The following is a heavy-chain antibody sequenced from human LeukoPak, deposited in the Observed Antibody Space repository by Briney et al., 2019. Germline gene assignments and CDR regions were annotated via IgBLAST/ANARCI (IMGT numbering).Heavy chain of an antibody. CDR3: ARARALYSSGWYGLFDY. J-gene: IGHJ4*02. Sequence: EGSLRLSCAASGFTFSSYWMSWVRQTPGKGLEWVANIKQDGSEKYYVDSVKGRFTISRDNAKNSLYLQMNSLRAEDAAVYYCARARALYSSGWYGLFDYWGQGTLVTVSS. CDR1: GFTFSSYW. V-gene: IGHV3-7*01. CDR2: IKQDGSEK. D-gene: IGHD6-19*01.